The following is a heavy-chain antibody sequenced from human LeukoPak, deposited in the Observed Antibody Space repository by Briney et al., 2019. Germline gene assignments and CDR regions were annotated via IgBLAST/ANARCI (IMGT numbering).Heavy chain of an antibody. V-gene: IGHV3-48*02. Sequence: PGRSLRLSCAASGFTFSSYSMNWVRQAPGKGLEWVSYISSSSSTIYYADSVKGRFTISRDNAKNSLYLQMNSLRDEDTAVYYCARAATFDYYDSSAYYYDPFDYWGQGTLVTVSS. CDR3: ARAATFDYYDSSAYYYDPFDY. D-gene: IGHD3-22*01. CDR1: GFTFSSYS. J-gene: IGHJ4*02. CDR2: ISSSSSTI.